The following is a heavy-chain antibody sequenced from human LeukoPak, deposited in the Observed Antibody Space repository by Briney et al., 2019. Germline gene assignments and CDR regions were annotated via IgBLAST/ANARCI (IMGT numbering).Heavy chain of an antibody. D-gene: IGHD3-22*01. CDR3: ARGRAYYYDSSGIDY. J-gene: IGHJ4*02. Sequence: GGSLRLSCAASGFTFSSYSMNWVRQAPGKGLEWVSFISSSRSYIYYADSVKGRFTISRDNAKNSLYLQMNSLRAADTAVYYCARGRAYYYDSSGIDYWGQGTLVTVSS. CDR1: GFTFSSYS. CDR2: ISSSRSYI. V-gene: IGHV3-21*01.